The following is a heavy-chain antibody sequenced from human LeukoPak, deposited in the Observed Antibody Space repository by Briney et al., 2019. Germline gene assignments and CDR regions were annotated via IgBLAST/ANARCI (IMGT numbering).Heavy chain of an antibody. Sequence: PSETLSLTCTVSGGSISSYYWSWIRQPPGKGLEWIGYIYYSGSTNYNPSLKGRVTISVDTSKNQFSLKLSSVTAADTAVYYCARVSEGILFPYYFDYWGQGTLVTVSS. CDR3: ARVSEGILFPYYFDY. D-gene: IGHD2/OR15-2a*01. J-gene: IGHJ4*02. V-gene: IGHV4-59*01. CDR2: IYYSGST. CDR1: GGSISSYY.